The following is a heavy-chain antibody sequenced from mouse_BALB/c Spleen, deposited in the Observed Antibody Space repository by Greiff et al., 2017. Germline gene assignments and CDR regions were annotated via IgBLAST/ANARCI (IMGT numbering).Heavy chain of an antibody. CDR1: GFNIKDYY. Sequence: EVQLQQSGAELVRPGALVKLSCKASGFNIKDYYMHWVKQRPEQGLEWIGWIDPENGNTIYDPKFQGKASITADTSSNTAYLQLSSLTSEDTAVYYCARGHYGSSYWYFDVWGAGTTVTVSS. V-gene: IGHV14-1*02. J-gene: IGHJ1*01. CDR2: IDPENGNT. CDR3: ARGHYGSSYWYFDV. D-gene: IGHD1-1*01.